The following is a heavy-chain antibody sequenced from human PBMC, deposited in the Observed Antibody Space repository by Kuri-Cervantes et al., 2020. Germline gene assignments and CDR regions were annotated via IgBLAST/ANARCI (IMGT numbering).Heavy chain of an antibody. Sequence: GESLKISCVASGFSFSKSYMNWVRQAPGKGLEWLASISSRGTFIHYSDSVEGRFTISRDNSKNTLYLQMNSLRAEDTAVYYCAKDRDSGSYYEGSGYFQHWGQGTLVTVSS. CDR1: GFSFSKSY. CDR2: ISSRGTFI. V-gene: IGHV3-21*04. CDR3: AKDRDSGSYYEGSGYFQH. D-gene: IGHD1-26*01. J-gene: IGHJ1*01.